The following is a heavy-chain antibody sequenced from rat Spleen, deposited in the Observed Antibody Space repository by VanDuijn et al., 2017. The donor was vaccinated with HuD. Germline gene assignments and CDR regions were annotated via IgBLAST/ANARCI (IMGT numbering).Heavy chain of an antibody. CDR3: ARHSSYIDY. V-gene: IGHV5-29*01. Sequence: EVQLVESDGGLVQPGRSLKLSCAASGFTFSDYYMAWVRQAPTKGLEWVATISYDGSSTYYRDSVKGRFTISRDNAKSTLYLQMDSLRSEDTATYYCARHSSYIDYWGQGVMVTVSS. J-gene: IGHJ2*01. D-gene: IGHD1-2*01. CDR2: ISYDGSST. CDR1: GFTFSDYY.